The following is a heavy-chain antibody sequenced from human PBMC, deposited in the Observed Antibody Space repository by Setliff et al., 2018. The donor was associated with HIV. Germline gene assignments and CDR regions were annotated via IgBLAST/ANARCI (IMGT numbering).Heavy chain of an antibody. J-gene: IGHJ3*02. D-gene: IGHD3-3*01. V-gene: IGHV1-18*01. CDR1: GYTFTSYG. CDR3: ARVAWYYSFWSGLGDAFDI. Sequence: SFPSSGYTFTSYGISWVRHSPGQGLEWMGWISAYSGNPNYAQKLQGRVTMTTDTSTSTAYMELRSLRSDDTAVYYCARVAWYYSFWSGLGDAFDIWGQGTRVTVSS. CDR2: ISAYSGNP.